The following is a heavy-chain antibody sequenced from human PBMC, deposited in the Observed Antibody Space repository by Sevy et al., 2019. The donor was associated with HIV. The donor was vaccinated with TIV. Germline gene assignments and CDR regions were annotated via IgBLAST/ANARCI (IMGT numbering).Heavy chain of an antibody. CDR1: GFTFSNAW. CDR3: TTTPYYDFWSARGHDAFDI. V-gene: IGHV3-15*01. Sequence: GGSLRLSCAASGFTFSNAWMSWVRQAPGKGLEWVGRIKSKTDGGTTDYAAPVKGRFTISRDDSKNTLYLQMNSLKTEDTAVYYCTTTPYYDFWSARGHDAFDIWGQGTMVTVSS. CDR2: IKSKTDGGTT. D-gene: IGHD3-3*01. J-gene: IGHJ3*02.